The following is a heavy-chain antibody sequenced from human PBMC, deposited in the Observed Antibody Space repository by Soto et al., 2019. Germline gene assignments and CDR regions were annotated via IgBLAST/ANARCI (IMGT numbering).Heavy chain of an antibody. Sequence: GGSLRLSCGASGFTFSSYAMSWVRQAPGKGLEWVSSIRAGAGRTYYAESVKGRFTISRDNSKNTLYLQMNSLRAEDTAVYYCAKTPGTAIDYWGQGTLVTVSS. CDR1: GFTFSSYA. CDR3: AKTPGTAIDY. CDR2: IRAGAGRT. J-gene: IGHJ4*02. V-gene: IGHV3-23*01. D-gene: IGHD1-7*01.